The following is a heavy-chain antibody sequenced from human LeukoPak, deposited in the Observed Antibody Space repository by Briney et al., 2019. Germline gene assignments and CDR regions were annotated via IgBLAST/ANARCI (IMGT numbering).Heavy chain of an antibody. J-gene: IGHJ6*03. D-gene: IGHD4-17*01. CDR1: GFTFSSYG. V-gene: IGHV3-23*01. CDR2: ISGSGGST. CDR3: AREVEVRTTVTTKDYYYYYYMDV. Sequence: PGGSLRLSCAASGFTFSSYGMSWVRQAPGKGLEWVSAISGSGGSTYYADSVKGRFTISRDNSKNTLYLQMNSLRAEDTAVYYCAREVEVRTTVTTKDYYYYYYMDVWGKGTTVTISS.